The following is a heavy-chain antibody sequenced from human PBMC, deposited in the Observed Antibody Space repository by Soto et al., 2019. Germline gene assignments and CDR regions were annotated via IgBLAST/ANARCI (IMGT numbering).Heavy chain of an antibody. D-gene: IGHD2-15*01. J-gene: IGHJ4*02. CDR3: ASNAVVVAATPWFDY. V-gene: IGHV4-34*01. CDR2: INHSGST. CDR1: GGSFSGYY. Sequence: SETLSLTCAVYGGSFSGYYWSWIRQPPGKGLEWIGEINHSGSTNYNPSLKSRVTISVDTSKNQFSLKLSSVTAADMSLYYFASNAVVVAATPWFDYWGQGTLVTVPS.